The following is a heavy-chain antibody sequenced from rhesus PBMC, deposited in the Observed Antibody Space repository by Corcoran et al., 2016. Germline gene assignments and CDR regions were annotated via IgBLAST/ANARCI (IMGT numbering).Heavy chain of an antibody. Sequence: QVQLVQSGAEGKKPGASVKVSCKASGYTFTSYYIHWVRQAPGQSLGWMGWINPRNGNTGYAQKFQGTVTMTRDTSTSTVDMELSSLRSEDTAVYYCTRRSSGWFYWYFDLWGPGTPITIAS. J-gene: IGHJ2*01. D-gene: IGHD6-31*01. CDR1: GYTFTSYY. V-gene: IGHV1-200*01. CDR2: INPRNGNT. CDR3: TRRSSGWFYWYFDL.